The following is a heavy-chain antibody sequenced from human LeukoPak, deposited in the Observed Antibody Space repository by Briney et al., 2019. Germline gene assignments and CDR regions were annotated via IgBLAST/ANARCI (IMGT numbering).Heavy chain of an antibody. V-gene: IGHV3-73*01. J-gene: IGHJ5*02. CDR1: GFTFSGSA. Sequence: GGSLRLSCAASGFTFSGSAMHWVRQASGKGLEWVGRIRSKANSYATAYAASVKGRFTISRDDSKNTAYLQMNSLKTEDTAVYYCARAIGYCSSTSCYNWFDPWGQGTLVTVSS. CDR2: IRSKANSYAT. CDR3: ARAIGYCSSTSCYNWFDP. D-gene: IGHD2-2*03.